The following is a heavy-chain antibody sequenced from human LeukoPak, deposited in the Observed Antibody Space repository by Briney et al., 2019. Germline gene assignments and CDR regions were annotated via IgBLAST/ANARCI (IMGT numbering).Heavy chain of an antibody. V-gene: IGHV4-34*01. Sequence: SETLSLTCAVYGGSFSGYYWSWIRQPPGKGLEWIGEINHSGSTNYNPSLKSRVTISVDTSKNQFSLKLSSATAADTAVYYCARGLYGGNSDYWGQGTLVTVSS. D-gene: IGHD4-23*01. CDR3: ARGLYGGNSDY. J-gene: IGHJ4*02. CDR2: INHSGST. CDR1: GGSFSGYY.